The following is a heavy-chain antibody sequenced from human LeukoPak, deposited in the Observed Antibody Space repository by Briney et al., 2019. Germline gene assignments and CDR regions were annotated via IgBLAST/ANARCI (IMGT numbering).Heavy chain of an antibody. CDR3: ARRVAAAGYTGRRYIDV. D-gene: IGHD6-13*01. V-gene: IGHV3-48*04. CDR2: ISSSQSII. Sequence: PGVALRLSCAASGFTFSSYIMNWVRQAPGKGLEWVSYISSSQSIIYYADPMKGRFHISRDNAKNSLYLEMNRLRAEDKAVYYCARRVAAAGYTGRRYIDVWGNGATVTVSS. CDR1: GFTFSSYI. J-gene: IGHJ6*03.